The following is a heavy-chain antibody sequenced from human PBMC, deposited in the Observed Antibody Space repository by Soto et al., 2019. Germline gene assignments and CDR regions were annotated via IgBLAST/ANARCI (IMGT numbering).Heavy chain of an antibody. CDR2: ISSSGSYI. CDR1: GFTFSSYS. Sequence: GGSLRLSCAASGFTFSSYSMNWVRQAPGKGLEWVSSISSSGSYIYYADSVKGRFTISRDNAKNSLYLQMNSLRAEDTAVYYCARDSHHYYDSSGYSHYYYYYGMDVWGQGTTVTVSS. D-gene: IGHD3-22*01. J-gene: IGHJ6*02. CDR3: ARDSHHYYDSSGYSHYYYYYGMDV. V-gene: IGHV3-21*01.